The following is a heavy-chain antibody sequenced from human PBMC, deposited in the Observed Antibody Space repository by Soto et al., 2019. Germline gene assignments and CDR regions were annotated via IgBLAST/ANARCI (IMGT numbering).Heavy chain of an antibody. Sequence: QVQLVQSGADVKKPGASVKVSRKASGYTFTSYGISWVRQAPGQGLEWMGWISTYNGNTNYAQKFQDRVTMTTDTSTSTAYMELRSLRSDDTAVYYCAREESSGWYWFDPWGQGTLVTVSS. CDR1: GYTFTSYG. J-gene: IGHJ5*02. CDR2: ISTYNGNT. V-gene: IGHV1-18*01. CDR3: AREESSGWYWFDP. D-gene: IGHD6-19*01.